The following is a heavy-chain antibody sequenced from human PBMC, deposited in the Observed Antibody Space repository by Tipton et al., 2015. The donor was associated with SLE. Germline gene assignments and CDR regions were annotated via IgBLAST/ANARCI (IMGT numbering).Heavy chain of an antibody. D-gene: IGHD4-11*01. V-gene: IGHV4-4*02. CDR1: GGSISSNW. CDR3: ARCYSNYEYFQH. Sequence: TLSLTCAVSGGSISSNWWSWVRQPPGKGLEWIGEIYHSGSPNYNPSLKSRVTISVDTSKNQFSLKLSSVTAADTAVYYCARCYSNYEYFQHWGQGTLVTVSS. CDR2: IYHSGSP. J-gene: IGHJ1*01.